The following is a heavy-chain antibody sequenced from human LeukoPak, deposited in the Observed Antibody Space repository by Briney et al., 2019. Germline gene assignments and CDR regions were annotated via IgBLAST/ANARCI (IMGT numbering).Heavy chain of an antibody. J-gene: IGHJ4*02. V-gene: IGHV3-30*03. CDR2: ISYDGRDK. Sequence: GGSLRLSCVASGFTFSSSGMHWVRQAPGKGLEWVAVISYDGRDKYYADSVKGRFTISRENAKNSLYLQMNSLRAGDTAVYYCARALGSGYYDYWGQGTLVTVSS. D-gene: IGHD3-22*01. CDR3: ARALGSGYYDY. CDR1: GFTFSSSG.